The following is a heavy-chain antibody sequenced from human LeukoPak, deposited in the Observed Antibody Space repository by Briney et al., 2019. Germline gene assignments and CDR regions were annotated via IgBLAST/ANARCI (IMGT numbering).Heavy chain of an antibody. CDR3: ARVISHGYSDS. CDR2: IFYSGTT. J-gene: IGHJ4*02. V-gene: IGHV4-59*01. D-gene: IGHD5-18*01. Sequence: SETLSLTCSVSGGSISGDYWSWLRQPPGKGLEWIGYIFYSGTTKYNPSLKSRVTISVDMSKNQFSLKLTSVTAPDTAVYYCARVISHGYSDSWGQGTLVTVSS. CDR1: GGSISGDY.